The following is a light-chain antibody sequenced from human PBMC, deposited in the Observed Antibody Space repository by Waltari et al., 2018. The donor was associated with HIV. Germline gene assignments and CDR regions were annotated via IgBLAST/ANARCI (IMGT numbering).Light chain of an antibody. Sequence: SYELTQPPSVSVSPGQTASITCSGAKLGDNNACGYQQKHGQSPVLVIYQDSKRPSGNPERFSGSNSGNTATLTISGTQAMDEADYYCQAWDSSTYVVFGGGTKLTVL. CDR1: KLGDNN. CDR3: QAWDSSTYVV. J-gene: IGLJ2*01. CDR2: QDS. V-gene: IGLV3-1*01.